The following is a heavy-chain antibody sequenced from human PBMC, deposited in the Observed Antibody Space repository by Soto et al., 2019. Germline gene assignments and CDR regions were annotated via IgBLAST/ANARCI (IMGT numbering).Heavy chain of an antibody. J-gene: IGHJ4*02. CDR3: ARDYNNWFDY. CDR1: GFTFSDYY. D-gene: IGHD1-20*01. V-gene: IGHV3-11*01. Sequence: GGSLRLSCAASGFTFSDYYMSWIRQAPGKGLEWVSYISSSGSTLYQADSVKGRFSISRDNAKKSLYLQMNSLRAEDTAVYYCARDYNNWFDYWGQGTLVTVSS. CDR2: ISSSGSTL.